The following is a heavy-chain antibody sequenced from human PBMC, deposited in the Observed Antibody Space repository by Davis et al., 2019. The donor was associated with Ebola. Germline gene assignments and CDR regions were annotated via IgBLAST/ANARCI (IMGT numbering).Heavy chain of an antibody. CDR2: ISSSSSYI. CDR3: ASGGYYYYGMDV. CDR1: GFTFSSYS. Sequence: PGGSLRLSCAASGFTFSSYSMNWVRQAPGKGLEWVSSISSSSSYIYYADSVKGRFTISRDNAKNSLYLQMNSLRAEDTAVYYCASGGYYYYGMDVWGQGTTVTVSS. D-gene: IGHD4-23*01. J-gene: IGHJ6*02. V-gene: IGHV3-21*01.